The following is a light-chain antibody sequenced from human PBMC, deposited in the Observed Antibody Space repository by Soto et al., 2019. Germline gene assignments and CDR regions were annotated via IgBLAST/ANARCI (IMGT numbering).Light chain of an antibody. J-gene: IGLJ1*01. V-gene: IGLV2-11*01. CDR1: GSDVGGYNY. CDR2: DVT. Sequence: QSALTQPRSVSGSPGQSVTISCTGTGSDVGGYNYVSWYQQHPGKVPKLMIYDVTKRPSGVPDRFSGSKSGNTASLTISGLQAEDEADYYCCSYAGSYTYVFGTGTKLTVL. CDR3: CSYAGSYTYV.